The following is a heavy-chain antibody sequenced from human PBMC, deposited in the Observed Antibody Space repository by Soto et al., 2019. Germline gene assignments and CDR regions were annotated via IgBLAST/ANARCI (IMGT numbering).Heavy chain of an antibody. J-gene: IGHJ4*02. D-gene: IGHD3-9*01. CDR2: ISAYNGNT. CDR3: ARDLRYFDWLGGYFDY. CDR1: GYTFTSYG. Sequence: GASVKVSCKASGYTFTSYGISCVRRAPGQGLEWMGWISAYNGNTNYAQKLQGRVTMTTDTSTSTAYMELRSLRSDDTAVYYCARDLRYFDWLGGYFDYWGQGTLVTVSS. V-gene: IGHV1-18*01.